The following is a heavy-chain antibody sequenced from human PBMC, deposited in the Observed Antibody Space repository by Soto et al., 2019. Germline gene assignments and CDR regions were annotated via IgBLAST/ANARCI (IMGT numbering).Heavy chain of an antibody. CDR2: IYYSGST. CDR3: ARWSSSSPFYFDY. CDR1: GGSVSSGSYY. Sequence: QVQLQESGPGLVKPSETLSLTCTVSGGSVSSGSYYWSWIRQPPGKGLEWIGYIYYSGSTNYNPSLKSRVTISVDTSKNPFSLKLSSVTAADTAVYYCARWSSSSPFYFDYWGQGTLVTVSS. D-gene: IGHD6-6*01. V-gene: IGHV4-61*01. J-gene: IGHJ4*02.